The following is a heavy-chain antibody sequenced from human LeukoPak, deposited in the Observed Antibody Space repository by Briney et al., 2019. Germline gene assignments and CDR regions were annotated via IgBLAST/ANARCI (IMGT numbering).Heavy chain of an antibody. Sequence: GGSLRLSCAASGFTFSSYWMSWVRQAPGKGLEWVSSISTASSYIQYADSVMGRFTISRDNAKNSLYLQMNSLRADDSAIYYCARRDYYFYSMDVWGKGTTVTVSS. CDR2: ISTASSYI. CDR3: ARRDYYFYSMDV. CDR1: GFTFSSYW. V-gene: IGHV3-21*01. J-gene: IGHJ6*03.